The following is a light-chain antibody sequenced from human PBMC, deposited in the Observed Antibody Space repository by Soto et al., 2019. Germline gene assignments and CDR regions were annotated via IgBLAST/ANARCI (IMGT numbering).Light chain of an antibody. CDR3: CSYAGSYSWV. J-gene: IGLJ3*02. CDR1: SSNVGGYNY. CDR2: DVT. V-gene: IGLV2-11*01. Sequence: QSALTQPRSVSGSPGQSVTISCTGTSSNVGGYNYVSWYQQHPGIPPQLIIYDVTKRPSGVPDRFSGSKSGNTASLTISGLQAEDEADYYCCSYAGSYSWVFGGGTKLTVL.